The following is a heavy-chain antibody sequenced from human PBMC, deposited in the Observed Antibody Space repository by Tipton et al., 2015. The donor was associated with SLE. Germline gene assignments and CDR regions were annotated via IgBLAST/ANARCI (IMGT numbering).Heavy chain of an antibody. CDR2: IYYSGST. Sequence: TLSLTCTVSGGSISSGGYYWSWIRQPPGKGLEWIGYIYYSGSTNYNPSLKSRVTISIDTSKNQFSLRLSSVTAADTAVYYCAGYSNVFFGPWGQGTLVTVSS. CDR3: AGYSNVFFGP. D-gene: IGHD4-11*01. CDR1: GGSISSGGYY. J-gene: IGHJ4*02. V-gene: IGHV4-61*08.